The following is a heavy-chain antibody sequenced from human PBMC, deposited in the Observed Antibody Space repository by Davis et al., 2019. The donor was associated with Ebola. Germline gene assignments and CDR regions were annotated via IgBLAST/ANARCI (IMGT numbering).Heavy chain of an antibody. D-gene: IGHD6-13*01. J-gene: IGHJ4*02. CDR1: GFTFSAHS. V-gene: IGHV3-21*06. CDR2: ISSRSTYI. Sequence: GESLKIPCAASGFTFSAHSMNWVRQAPGKGLEWVSFISSRSTYIYYADSLKGRFTISRDNAENSLYLQMNSLRVEDTAIYYCARGRIAAGTPDSDYWDQGILVTVSS. CDR3: ARGRIAAGTPDSDY.